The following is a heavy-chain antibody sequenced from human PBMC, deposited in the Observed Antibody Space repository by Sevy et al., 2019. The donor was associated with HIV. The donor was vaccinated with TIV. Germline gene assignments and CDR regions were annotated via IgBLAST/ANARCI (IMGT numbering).Heavy chain of an antibody. CDR1: GLTFRSHA. Sequence: GGSLRLSCAASGLTFRSHAMHWVRQAPGKGLEWVTVISYDGAVRYYGESVKGGFTVSRDNSKNKLYLQMNSLRPDDTADYSCAREAGYSAKNDAFAFWGQGTMVTVSS. V-gene: IGHV3-30*04. CDR3: AREAGYSAKNDAFAF. D-gene: IGHD1-26*01. CDR2: ISYDGAVR. J-gene: IGHJ3*01.